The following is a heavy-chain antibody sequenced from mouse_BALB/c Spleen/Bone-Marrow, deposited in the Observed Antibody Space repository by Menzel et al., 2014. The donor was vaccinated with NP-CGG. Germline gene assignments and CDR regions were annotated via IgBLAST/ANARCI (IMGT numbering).Heavy chain of an antibody. D-gene: IGHD3-3*01. CDR2: FHPFNDDT. CDR3: ARKGPRNAMDY. J-gene: IGHJ4*01. Sequence: VQLQHSGAELVKPGASVMMTCKAFGYTFTTYPMEWMKQNHGKSLEWIGNFHPFNDDTKYNEKFKGKAKLTVEKSSSSVYLELSRLTSDDSAVYYCARKGPRNAMDYWGQGTSVTVSS. V-gene: IGHV1-47*01. CDR1: GYTFTTYP.